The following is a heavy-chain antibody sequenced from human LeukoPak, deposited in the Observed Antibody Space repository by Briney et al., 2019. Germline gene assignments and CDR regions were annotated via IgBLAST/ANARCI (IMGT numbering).Heavy chain of an antibody. CDR3: VRVRVMVYPYYYYGMDV. CDR2: INPNSGGT. J-gene: IGHJ6*02. CDR1: GYTFTDYY. Sequence: ASVKVSCKASGYTFTDYYMHWVRQAPGQGLEWMGRINPNSGGTNYAQKFQGRVTMTRDTSISTAYMELSRLRSDDTAVYYCVRVRVMVYPYYYYGMDVWGQGTTVTVSS. V-gene: IGHV1-2*06. D-gene: IGHD2-8*01.